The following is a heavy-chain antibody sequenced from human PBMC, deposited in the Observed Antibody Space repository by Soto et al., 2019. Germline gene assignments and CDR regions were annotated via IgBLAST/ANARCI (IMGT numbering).Heavy chain of an antibody. CDR2: IYYSGST. J-gene: IGHJ6*02. CDR3: ARDLGVRGSAAAGYYYGMDV. D-gene: IGHD6-13*01. Sequence: SEALSLTCTVSGGSISSYYWSWIRQPPGKGLEWIGYIYYSGSTNYNPSLKSRVTISVDTSKNQFSLKLSSVTAADTAVYYCARDLGVRGSAAAGYYYGMDVWGQGTTVTVSS. CDR1: GGSISSYY. V-gene: IGHV4-59*01.